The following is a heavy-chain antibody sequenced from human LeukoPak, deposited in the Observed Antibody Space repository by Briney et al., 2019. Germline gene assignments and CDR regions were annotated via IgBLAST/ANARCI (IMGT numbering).Heavy chain of an antibody. Sequence: GGSLRLSCAASGFTLRSHAMSWVRQAPGKGLEWVSAISGSGGSTDYVDSVKGRFTISRDNSKNTLYLQMNSLRADDTAVYYCAKQMSTVTFTPFDYWGQGTLDTVSS. J-gene: IGHJ4*02. CDR3: AKQMSTVTFTPFDY. D-gene: IGHD3-16*01. V-gene: IGHV3-23*01. CDR1: GFTLRSHA. CDR2: ISGSGGST.